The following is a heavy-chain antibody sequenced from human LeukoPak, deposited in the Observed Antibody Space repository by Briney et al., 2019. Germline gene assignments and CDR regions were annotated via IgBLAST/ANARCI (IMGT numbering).Heavy chain of an antibody. V-gene: IGHV1-58*02. D-gene: IGHD2-15*01. CDR2: IVVGSGNT. CDR1: GFTFTSSA. J-gene: IGHJ4*02. Sequence: SVKVSCKASGFTFTSSAMQWVRQAHGQRLEWIGWIVVGSGNTNYAQKFQERVTITRDMSTSTAYMGLSSLRSEDTAVYYCAADPHSPYPGAWGQGTLVTVSS. CDR3: AADPHSPYPGA.